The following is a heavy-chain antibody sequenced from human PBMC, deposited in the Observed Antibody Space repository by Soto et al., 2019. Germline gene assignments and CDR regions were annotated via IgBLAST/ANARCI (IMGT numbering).Heavy chain of an antibody. V-gene: IGHV3-7*01. Sequence: PGGSLRLSCAASGFTFSSYWMSWVRQAPGKGLEWVANIKQDGSEKYYVDSVKGRFSISRDNAKNSLYLQMNSLRAEDTAVYYCARPVFTTEPLDAFDIWGQGTMVTVSS. D-gene: IGHD3-22*01. CDR3: ARPVFTTEPLDAFDI. J-gene: IGHJ3*02. CDR1: GFTFSSYW. CDR2: IKQDGSEK.